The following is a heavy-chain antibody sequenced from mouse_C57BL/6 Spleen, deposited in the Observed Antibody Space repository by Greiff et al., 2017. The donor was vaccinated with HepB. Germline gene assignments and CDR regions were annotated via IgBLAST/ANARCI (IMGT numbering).Heavy chain of an antibody. Sequence: VQLQQSGAELVKPGASVKMSCKASGYTFTSYWITWVKQRPGQGLEWIGDIYPGSGSTNYNEKFKSKATLTADTSSSTAYMQLSSLTSEDSAVYYSARKGITTVLATDYWGQGTTLTVSS. CDR2: IYPGSGST. D-gene: IGHD1-1*01. CDR1: GYTFTSYW. J-gene: IGHJ2*01. V-gene: IGHV1-55*01. CDR3: ARKGITTVLATDY.